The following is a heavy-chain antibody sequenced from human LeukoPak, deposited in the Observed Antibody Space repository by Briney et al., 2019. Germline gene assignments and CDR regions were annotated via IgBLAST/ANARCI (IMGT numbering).Heavy chain of an antibody. CDR2: IKQDGSEI. CDR3: ARERQQLLYFDY. V-gene: IGHV3-7*01. J-gene: IGHJ4*02. D-gene: IGHD6-13*01. Sequence: GGSLRLSCAASGFTFSSYWMTRVRQAPGEGLEFVANIKQDGSEINYADSVKGRFTVSRDNAKNSLYLQMNSLRAEDTALYYCARERQQLLYFDYWGQGTLVTVSS. CDR1: GFTFSSYW.